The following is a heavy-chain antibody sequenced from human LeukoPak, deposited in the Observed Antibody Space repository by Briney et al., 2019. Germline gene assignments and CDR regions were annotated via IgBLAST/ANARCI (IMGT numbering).Heavy chain of an antibody. Sequence: ASVKVSCKASGYTFTGYYMHWVRQAPGQGLEWVGRINPNSGGTNYAQKFQGRVTMTRDTSISTAYMELSRLRSDDTAVYYCAREGDGYNARFDYWGQGTLVTVSS. CDR2: INPNSGGT. CDR3: AREGDGYNARFDY. J-gene: IGHJ4*02. V-gene: IGHV1-2*06. D-gene: IGHD5-24*01. CDR1: GYTFTGYY.